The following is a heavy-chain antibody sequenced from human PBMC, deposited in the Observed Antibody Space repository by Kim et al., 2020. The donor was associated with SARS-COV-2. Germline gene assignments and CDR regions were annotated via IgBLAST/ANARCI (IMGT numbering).Heavy chain of an antibody. CDR1: GGSISSGGYY. CDR2: IYYSGST. V-gene: IGHV4-31*03. Sequence: SETLSLTCTVSGGSISSGGYYWSWIRQHPGKGLEWIGYIYYSGSTYYNPSLKSRVTISVDTSKNQFSLKLSSVTAADTAVYYCARDRVVPAVPYYYGMDVWGQGTTVTVSS. J-gene: IGHJ6*02. CDR3: ARDRVVPAVPYYYGMDV. D-gene: IGHD2-2*01.